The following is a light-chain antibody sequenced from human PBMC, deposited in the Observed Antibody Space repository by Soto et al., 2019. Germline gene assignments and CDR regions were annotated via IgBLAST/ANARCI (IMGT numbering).Light chain of an antibody. Sequence: QSVLTQPASVSGSLGQSITISCTGTGSDVGEYNYVSWYQQHPDKAPKLMIYEVRNRPSGVSNRFSGSKSGNTASLAIAGLQAEDEADYYCQSSDSRLSGSDVFGTGTNVTVL. CDR2: EVR. CDR3: QSSDSRLSGSDV. CDR1: GSDVGEYNY. V-gene: IGLV2-14*01. J-gene: IGLJ1*01.